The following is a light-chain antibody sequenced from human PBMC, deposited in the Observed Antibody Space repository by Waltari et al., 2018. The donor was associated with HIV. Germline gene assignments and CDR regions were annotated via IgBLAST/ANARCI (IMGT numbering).Light chain of an antibody. CDR2: WAS. CDR1: QNVLYSSNNKNY. Sequence: DIVMTQSPDSLAVSLGARATIHCKSIQNVLYSSNNKNYLAWYQQKPGQPPKLLIYWASTREVGVPDRFSGSGSGTDFTLTVSSLQAEDVAVYYCQQYYTTPHTFGQGTNLEIK. CDR3: QQYYTTPHT. J-gene: IGKJ2*01. V-gene: IGKV4-1*01.